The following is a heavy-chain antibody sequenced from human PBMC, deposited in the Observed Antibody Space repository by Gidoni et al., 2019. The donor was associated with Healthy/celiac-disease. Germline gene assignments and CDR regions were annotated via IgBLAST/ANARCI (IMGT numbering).Heavy chain of an antibody. D-gene: IGHD3-22*01. CDR1: GYTFTSYG. J-gene: IGHJ3*02. V-gene: IGHV1-18*01. CDR3: AAAKYYYDSSGYYYHAFDI. CDR2: ISAYNGNT. Sequence: QVQLVQSGAEVKKPGASVKVSCKASGYTFTSYGISWVRQAPGQGLEWMGWISAYNGNTNYAQKLQGRVTMTTDTSTSTAYMELRSLRSDDTAVYYCAAAKYYYDSSGYYYHAFDIWGQGTMVTVSS.